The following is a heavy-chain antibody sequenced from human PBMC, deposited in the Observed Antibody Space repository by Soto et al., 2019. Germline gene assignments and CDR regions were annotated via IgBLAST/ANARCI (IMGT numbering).Heavy chain of an antibody. Sequence: GVPLSLSCAAFGLTFSNALVSLVRQAPGKAREWASYIRNGGTDMYYADSVKGRFTISWDDAKSSLYLQMNSLRADVTAVYYCAKFFGAFDIWGQGIMVTVSS. J-gene: IGHJ3*02. CDR3: AKFFGAFDI. D-gene: IGHD3-10*01. V-gene: IGHV3-11*01. CDR1: GLTFSNAL. CDR2: IRNGGTDM.